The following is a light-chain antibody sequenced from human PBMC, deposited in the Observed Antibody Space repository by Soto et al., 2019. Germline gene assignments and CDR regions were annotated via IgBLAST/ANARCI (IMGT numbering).Light chain of an antibody. J-gene: IGKJ2*01. CDR3: QQSYSTPYT. CDR1: QSISSY. CDR2: AAS. V-gene: IGKV1-39*01. Sequence: DIQMTQSPSSLSASVGDRVTITCRASQSISSYLNWYQQKPGKAPKLLIYAASSLQSGVPSRFSGSGSGTDFPLTISSLQPEDFATYYCQQSYSTPYTFGQGNKLELK.